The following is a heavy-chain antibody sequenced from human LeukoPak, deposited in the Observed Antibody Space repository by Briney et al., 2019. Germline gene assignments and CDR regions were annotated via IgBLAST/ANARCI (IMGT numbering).Heavy chain of an antibody. Sequence: GGSLRLSCVASGFTFRNYAMSWVRQAPGKGLEWVSGFSVSDGSTYYTDSVKGRFTISRDNSKNTLYLQMNSLRAEDTARNYCAKAVTGTYADDWLDPWGQGTLVTVSS. J-gene: IGHJ5*02. V-gene: IGHV3-23*01. CDR3: AKAVTGTYADDWLDP. D-gene: IGHD7-27*01. CDR2: FSVSDGST. CDR1: GFTFRNYA.